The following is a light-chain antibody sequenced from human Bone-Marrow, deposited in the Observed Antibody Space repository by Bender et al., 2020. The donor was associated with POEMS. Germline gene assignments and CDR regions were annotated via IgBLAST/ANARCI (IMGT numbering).Light chain of an antibody. CDR2: GVS. Sequence: QSALTQPASVSGSPGQSITISCTGTSSDIAIYDFVSWYQQHPGKAPTLMIFGVSERPSGVSHRFSGSKSGNTASLTISGLQAEDEATYYCGSFSSASSASSFGTGTTVTVL. CDR3: GSFSSASSASS. V-gene: IGLV2-14*01. CDR1: SSDIAIYDF. J-gene: IGLJ1*01.